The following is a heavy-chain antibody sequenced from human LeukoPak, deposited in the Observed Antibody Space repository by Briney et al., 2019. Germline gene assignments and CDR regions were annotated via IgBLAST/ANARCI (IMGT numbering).Heavy chain of an antibody. D-gene: IGHD3-3*01. Sequence: PSETLSLTCAVYGGSFSGYYWSWIRQPPGKGLEWIGEINHSGSTNYNPSPKSRVTISVDTSKNQFSLKLSSVTAADTAVYYCARNLRITIFGVVYFDYWGQGTLVTVSS. V-gene: IGHV4-34*01. CDR3: ARNLRITIFGVVYFDY. J-gene: IGHJ4*02. CDR2: INHSGST. CDR1: GGSFSGYY.